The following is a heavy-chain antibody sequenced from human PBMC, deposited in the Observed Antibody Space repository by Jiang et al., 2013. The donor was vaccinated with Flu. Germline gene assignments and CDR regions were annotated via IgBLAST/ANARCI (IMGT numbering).Heavy chain of an antibody. V-gene: IGHV3-53*01. CDR1: GFTVSSNY. D-gene: IGHD1-26*01. CDR3: ASEWEQTSGAFDI. J-gene: IGHJ3*02. CDR2: IYSGGST. Sequence: VQLLESGGGLIQPGGSLRLSCAASGFTVSSNYMSWVRQAPGKGLEWVSVIYSGGSTYYADSVKGRFTISRDNSKNTLYLQMNSLRAEDTAVYYCASEWEQTSGAFDIWGQGTMVTVSS.